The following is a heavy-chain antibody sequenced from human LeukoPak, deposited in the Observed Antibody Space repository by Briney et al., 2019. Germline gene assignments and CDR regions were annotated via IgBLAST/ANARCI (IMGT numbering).Heavy chain of an antibody. D-gene: IGHD6-19*01. J-gene: IGHJ5*02. CDR3: ARGMRWLVLLWNWFDP. CDR1: GGSISSYY. CDR2: IYYSGST. Sequence: SETLSLTCTVSGGSISSYYWSWIRQPPGKGLEWIGYIYYSGSTNYNPSLKSRVTISVDTSKNQFSLKLSSVTAADTAVYYCARGMRWLVLLWNWFDPWGQGTLVTVSS. V-gene: IGHV4-59*01.